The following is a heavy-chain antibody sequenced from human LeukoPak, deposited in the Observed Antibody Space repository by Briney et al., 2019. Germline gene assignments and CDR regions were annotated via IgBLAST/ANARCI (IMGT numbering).Heavy chain of an antibody. CDR2: MNPNSGNT. Sequence: ASVKVSCKASGYTFTSYDINWVRQATGQGLEWMGWMNPNSGNTGYAQKFQGRVTMTRNTSISTAYMELSSLRSEDTAVYYCARVATDIVVVPAASYYYYYYMDVSGKGTTVTVFS. CDR1: GYTFTSYD. D-gene: IGHD2-2*01. V-gene: IGHV1-8*01. CDR3: ARVATDIVVVPAASYYYYYYMDV. J-gene: IGHJ6*03.